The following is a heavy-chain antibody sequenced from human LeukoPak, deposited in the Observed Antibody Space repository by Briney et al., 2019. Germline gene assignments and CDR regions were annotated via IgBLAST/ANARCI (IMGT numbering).Heavy chain of an antibody. CDR2: MYDSVRT. Sequence: SETLSLTCTVSAGSINSHYWSWLRQAPGKGLEWIGYMYDSVRTKDNPTLKSRLTLSADTPKNQFSLKLSSVTAADTAVYYCARGNPTMVSSGWYDYWGQGTLVTVSS. CDR3: ARGNPTMVSSGWYDY. J-gene: IGHJ4*02. D-gene: IGHD6-19*01. CDR1: AGSINSHY. V-gene: IGHV4-59*11.